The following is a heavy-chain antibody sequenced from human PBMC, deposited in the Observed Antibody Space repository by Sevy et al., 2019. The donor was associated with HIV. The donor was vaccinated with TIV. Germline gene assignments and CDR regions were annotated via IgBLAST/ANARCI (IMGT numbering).Heavy chain of an antibody. D-gene: IGHD1-26*01. V-gene: IGHV1-18*01. CDR3: ARAPSGSQGPGQYFQH. CDR2: ISTLNT. J-gene: IGHJ1*01. Sequence: ASVKVSCKASGYSFTSYGITWVRQAPGQGLEWMGWISTLNTNYAQKLQGRVTLTIDTSTSTVYMELRSLRSDDTAVYYCARAPSGSQGPGQYFQHWGQGTLVTVSS. CDR1: GYSFTSYG.